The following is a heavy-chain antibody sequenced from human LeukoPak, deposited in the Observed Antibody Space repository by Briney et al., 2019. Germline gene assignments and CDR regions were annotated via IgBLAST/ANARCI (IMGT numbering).Heavy chain of an antibody. CDR1: GFTFDDYA. Sequence: PGRSLRLSCAASGFTFDDYAMHWVRQAPGKGLEWVSGINWNSGNIDYVDSVKGRFTISRDNAKNSLYLQMNSLRAEDTAVYYCARDRTTDFWSGYYTSYFDYWGQGTLATVSS. CDR3: ARDRTTDFWSGYYTSYFDY. D-gene: IGHD3-3*01. J-gene: IGHJ4*02. CDR2: INWNSGNI. V-gene: IGHV3-9*01.